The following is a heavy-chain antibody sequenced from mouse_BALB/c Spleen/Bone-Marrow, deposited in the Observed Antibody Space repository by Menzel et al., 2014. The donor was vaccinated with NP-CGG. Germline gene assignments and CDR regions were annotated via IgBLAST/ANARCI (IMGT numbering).Heavy chain of an antibody. V-gene: IGHV1-80*01. CDR3: ASRRDYSYAMDY. CDR2: IYPGDGDT. CDR1: GYSFSNYW. D-gene: IGHD1-1*01. Sequence: QVQLQQSGAELVRPGSSVKISCKSSGYSFSNYWMNWMKQRPGQGLEWIGQIYPGDGDTNYNGKFKGKATLTADKPSSTAYMQLSSLTSEDSAVYFCASRRDYSYAMDYWGQGTSVTVSS. J-gene: IGHJ4*01.